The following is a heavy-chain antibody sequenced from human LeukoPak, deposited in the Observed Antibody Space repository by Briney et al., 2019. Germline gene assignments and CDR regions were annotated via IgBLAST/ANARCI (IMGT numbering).Heavy chain of an antibody. CDR2: ITSSSSYI. J-gene: IGHJ4*02. CDR1: GFTFSSYS. D-gene: IGHD6-6*01. CDR3: ARDRLVLRPGSSSDY. Sequence: GGSLRLSCAASGFTFSSYSMNWVRQAPGKGLEWVSSITSSSSYIYYADSVKGRFTISRDDAKNSLYLQMNSLRAEDTAIYYCARDRLVLRPGSSSDYWGQGTLVTVSS. V-gene: IGHV3-21*01.